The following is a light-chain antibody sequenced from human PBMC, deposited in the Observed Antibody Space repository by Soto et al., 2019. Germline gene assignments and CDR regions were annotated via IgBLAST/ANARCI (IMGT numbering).Light chain of an antibody. J-gene: IGKJ1*01. CDR3: QQSYSSPWT. V-gene: IGKV1-39*01. CDR1: QSINSY. Sequence: DIQMTQSPSSLSASVGDRVTITCRASQSINSYLNWYQQKPGKTPKFLIYAASSLQSGVPSRFSGSGSGTDFTLTISSLQSEDCATYYCQQSYSSPWTFGQGTKVEI. CDR2: AAS.